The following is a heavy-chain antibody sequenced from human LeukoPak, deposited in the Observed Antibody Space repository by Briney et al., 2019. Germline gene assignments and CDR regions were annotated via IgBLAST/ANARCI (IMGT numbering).Heavy chain of an antibody. CDR2: ISMSGSVI. CDR3: ARGGWSRGWFDP. J-gene: IGHJ5*02. Sequence: PGGSLRLSCAASGFKFRDYYMSWIRQAPGKGPEWISYISMSGSVIQYSDSVKGRFTTSRDNVKNSLHLQMDSLRVDDTAVYYCARGGWSRGWFDPWGQGTLVSVSS. V-gene: IGHV3-11*01. D-gene: IGHD3-22*01. CDR1: GFKFRDYY.